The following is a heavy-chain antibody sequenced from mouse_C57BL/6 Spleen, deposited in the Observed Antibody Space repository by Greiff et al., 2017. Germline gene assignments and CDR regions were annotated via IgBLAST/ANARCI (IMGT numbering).Heavy chain of an antibody. CDR2: ISSGGSYT. Sequence: DVKLQESGGDLVKPGGSLKLSCAASGFTFSSYGMSWVRQTPDKRLEWVATISSGGSYTYYPDSVKGRFTISRDNAKNTLYLQMSSLKSEDTAMYYCARRLFITTVGYFDYWGQGTTLTVSS. CDR1: GFTFSSYG. J-gene: IGHJ2*01. D-gene: IGHD1-1*01. CDR3: ARRLFITTVGYFDY. V-gene: IGHV5-6*02.